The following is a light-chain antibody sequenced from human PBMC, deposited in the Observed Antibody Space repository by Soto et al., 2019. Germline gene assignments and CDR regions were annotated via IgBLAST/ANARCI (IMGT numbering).Light chain of an antibody. CDR3: QHRATWPLT. Sequence: EIVLTQSPATLSLSPGERATLSCRASQTVSSYLAWYQHKPGQAPRLLIHDASNRATGIPARFSGSGSGTDFTLTISSLEPEDFAVYYCQHRATWPLTFGGGAKVEIK. CDR2: DAS. J-gene: IGKJ4*01. V-gene: IGKV3-11*01. CDR1: QTVSSY.